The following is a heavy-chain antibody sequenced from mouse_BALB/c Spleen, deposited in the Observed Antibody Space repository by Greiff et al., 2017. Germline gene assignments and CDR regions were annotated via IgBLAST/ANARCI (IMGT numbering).Heavy chain of an antibody. V-gene: IGHV3-2*02. Sequence: EVQLQQSGPGLVKPSQSLSLTCTVTGFSITSDYVWYWLRPLPGNKLEWMGYISYSGSTSYNPSLKSRISITRDTSKNQFFLQLNSVTTEDTATYYDAGYYGSRFAYWGQGTLVTVSA. CDR2: ISYSGST. D-gene: IGHD1-1*01. CDR1: GFSITSDYV. J-gene: IGHJ3*01. CDR3: AGYYGSRFAY.